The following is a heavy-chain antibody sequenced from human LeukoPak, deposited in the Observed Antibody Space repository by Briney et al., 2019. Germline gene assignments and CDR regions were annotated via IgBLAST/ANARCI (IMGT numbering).Heavy chain of an antibody. D-gene: IGHD1-26*01. CDR2: ISSDGSDT. CDR1: GFTFSSYA. J-gene: IGHJ2*01. Sequence: GGSLRLSCAASGFTFSSYAMHWVRQAPGKGLEWVALISSDGSDTYYADSVKGRFTISRDSSKSTLFLHMNTLRAEDTAIYYCAKDRTVGASYWYFDLWGRGTLVTVSS. CDR3: AKDRTVGASYWYFDL. V-gene: IGHV3-30-3*01.